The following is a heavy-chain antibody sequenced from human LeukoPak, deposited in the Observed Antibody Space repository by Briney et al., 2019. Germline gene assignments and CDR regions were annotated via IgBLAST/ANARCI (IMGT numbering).Heavy chain of an antibody. D-gene: IGHD3-22*01. CDR2: INHNGNS. CDR1: GGSFSGYY. Sequence: SETLSLTCAVYGGSFSGYYWSWIRQPPEKGLEWIGEINHNGNSNYNPSLKSRVTISVDKSKNQFSLKLSSVTAADTAVYYCARAPPGYDSSGYYYYGMDVWGQGTTVTVSS. V-gene: IGHV4-34*01. CDR3: ARAPPGYDSSGYYYYGMDV. J-gene: IGHJ6*02.